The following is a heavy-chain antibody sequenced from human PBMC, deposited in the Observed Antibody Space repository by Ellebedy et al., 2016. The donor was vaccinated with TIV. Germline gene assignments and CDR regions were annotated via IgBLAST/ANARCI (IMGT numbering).Heavy chain of an antibody. CDR3: AAYSGSWYGGGDDY. CDR1: GYTFTSYD. D-gene: IGHD6-13*01. Sequence: AASVKVSCKASGYTFTSYDINWVRQAAGQGLEWMGWVTPNSGYTGYAQKFQGRVTTTRDASISTAYMELSSLRSEDTAMYYWAAYSGSWYGGGDDYWGQGTLVTVSS. V-gene: IGHV1-8*01. CDR2: VTPNSGYT. J-gene: IGHJ4*02.